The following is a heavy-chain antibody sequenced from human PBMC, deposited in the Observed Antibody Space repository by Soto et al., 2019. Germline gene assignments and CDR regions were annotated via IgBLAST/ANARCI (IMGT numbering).Heavy chain of an antibody. CDR3: AKGIPGYYYYGMDV. V-gene: IGHV3-43*01. D-gene: IGHD2-21*01. CDR1: GFTFDDYT. CDR2: ISWDGGST. J-gene: IGHJ6*02. Sequence: GGSLRLSCAASGFTFDDYTMHWVRQAPGKGLEWVSLISWDGGSTYYADSVKGRFTISRDNSKNSLYLQMNSLRTEDTALYYCAKGIPGYYYYGMDVWGQGTTVTVSS.